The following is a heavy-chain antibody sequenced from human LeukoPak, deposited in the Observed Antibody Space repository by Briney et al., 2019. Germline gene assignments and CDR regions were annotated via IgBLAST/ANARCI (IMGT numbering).Heavy chain of an antibody. D-gene: IGHD3-10*01. CDR3: AKDPHYYGSGSYYKAVDY. CDR1: GFTFSAYW. Sequence: GGSLRLSCAASGFTFSAYWMTWVRQAPGKGLEWVTIINEGGSLRYYADSVKGRFTISRDNSKNTLYLQMNSLRAEDTAVYYCAKDPHYYGSGSYYKAVDYWGQGTLVTVSS. V-gene: IGHV3-7*01. CDR2: INEGGSLR. J-gene: IGHJ4*02.